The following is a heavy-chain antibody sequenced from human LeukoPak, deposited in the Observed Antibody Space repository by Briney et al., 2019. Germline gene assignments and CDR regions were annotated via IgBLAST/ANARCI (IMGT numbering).Heavy chain of an antibody. D-gene: IGHD1-26*01. CDR1: GFPFSSYA. V-gene: IGHV3-30-3*01. J-gene: IGHJ4*02. CDR2: ISDEGSNN. Sequence: PGRPLRPSCAAFGFPFSSYAMHGGRQAPGKGLEWAAVISDEGSNNYYADSVTGRFTITRDNSKNTLYLQMNSLRAEDTAVYCCAGVAPEWELLGYFDYWGQGTLVTVSS. CDR3: AGVAPEWELLGYFDY.